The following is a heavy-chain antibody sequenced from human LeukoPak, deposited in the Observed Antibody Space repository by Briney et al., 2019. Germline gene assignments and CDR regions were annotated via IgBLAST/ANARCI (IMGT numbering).Heavy chain of an antibody. CDR1: GFTFSSYS. J-gene: IGHJ4*02. CDR3: ARDLGYYDSSGYSYFDY. CDR2: ISSSGSYI. Sequence: GGSLRLSCAASGFTFSSYSMNWVRQAPGEGLGWVSSISSSGSYIYYADSVKGRFTISRDNAKNSLYLQMNSLRAEDTAVYYCARDLGYYDSSGYSYFDYWGQGALVTVSS. V-gene: IGHV3-21*01. D-gene: IGHD3-22*01.